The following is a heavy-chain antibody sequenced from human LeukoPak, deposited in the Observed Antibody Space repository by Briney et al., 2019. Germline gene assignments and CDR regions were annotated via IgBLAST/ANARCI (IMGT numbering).Heavy chain of an antibody. Sequence: ASVKVSCKASGYTFTGYYMHWVRQAPGQGLEWMGWINPNSGGTNYAQKFQGRVTMTRDTSISTAYMELSRLRSDDTAVYYCATIFTAAGIENFDYWGQGTLVTVSS. CDR1: GYTFTGYY. J-gene: IGHJ4*02. V-gene: IGHV1-2*02. CDR3: ATIFTAAGIENFDY. CDR2: INPNSGGT. D-gene: IGHD6-13*01.